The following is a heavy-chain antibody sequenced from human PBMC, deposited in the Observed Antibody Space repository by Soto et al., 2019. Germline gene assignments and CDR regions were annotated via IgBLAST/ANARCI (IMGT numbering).Heavy chain of an antibody. D-gene: IGHD2-15*01. CDR3: ARDSDTTPYYFDY. CDR1: GYTFTSYY. CDR2: INAGNGNT. Sequence: ASVKVSCKASGYTFTSYYMHWVRQAPGQRLEWMGWINAGNGNTKYSQKFQGRVTITRDTSASTAYMELSSLRSEDTAVYYCARDSDTTPYYFDYWGQGTLVTVSS. J-gene: IGHJ4*02. V-gene: IGHV1-3*01.